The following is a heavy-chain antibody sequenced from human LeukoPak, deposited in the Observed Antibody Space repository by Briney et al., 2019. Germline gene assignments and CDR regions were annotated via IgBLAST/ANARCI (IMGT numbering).Heavy chain of an antibody. CDR2: IKFDGSQK. J-gene: IGHJ4*02. CDR1: GFTFSNFD. CDR3: ARRLHDSGSYSADY. Sequence: GGSLRLSCAPSGFTFSNFDMHWVRQPPDKGLEWVAFIKFDGSQKYYADSVRGRFTVSRYNSRNMLYLQLDSLSDDDTAVYYCARRLHDSGSYSADYWGQGTLVTVSS. D-gene: IGHD3-10*01. V-gene: IGHV3-30*02.